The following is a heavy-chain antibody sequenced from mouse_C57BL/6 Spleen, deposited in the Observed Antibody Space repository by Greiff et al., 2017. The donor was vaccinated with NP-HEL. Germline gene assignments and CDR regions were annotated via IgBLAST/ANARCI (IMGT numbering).Heavy chain of an antibody. CDR2: IYPGDGDT. V-gene: IGHV1-82*01. CDR3: ARDYGSSYYDY. Sequence: VQGVESGPELVKPGASVKISCKASGYAFSSSWMNWVKQRPGKGLEWIGRIYPGDGDTNYNGKFKGKATLTADKSSSTACMQLSSLTSEDSAVYFCARDYGSSYYDYWGQGTTLTVSS. D-gene: IGHD1-1*01. CDR1: GYAFSSSW. J-gene: IGHJ2*01.